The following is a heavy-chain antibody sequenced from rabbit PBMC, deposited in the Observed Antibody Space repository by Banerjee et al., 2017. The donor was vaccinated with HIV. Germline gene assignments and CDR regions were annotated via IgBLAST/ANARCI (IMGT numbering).Heavy chain of an antibody. CDR3: AREDTYIDSGYLGL. D-gene: IGHD1-1*01. CDR2: IFGDDSGGT. J-gene: IGHJ3*01. V-gene: IGHV1S45*01. Sequence: QEQLEESGGGLVKPGASLTLTCTASAFSFSSSYWIWWVRQAPGKGLEWIACIFGDDSGGTYYASWAKGRFTISKTSSTTITLQMTSLTAADTATYFCAREDTYIDSGYLGLWGQGTLVTVS. CDR1: AFSFSSSYW.